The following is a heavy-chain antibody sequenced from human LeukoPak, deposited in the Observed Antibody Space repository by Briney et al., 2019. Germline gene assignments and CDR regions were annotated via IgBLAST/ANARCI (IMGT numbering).Heavy chain of an antibody. CDR1: GLAVSSNY. Sequence: GGSLRLSCAASGLAVSSNYMNWVRQAPGKGLEWVSVIYSGGTTHYADSVKGRFTTSRDSSKNTLYLQMNSLRAEDTAVYYCARDPTYDRGDAFDIWGQGTMVTVSS. J-gene: IGHJ3*02. V-gene: IGHV3-53*01. CDR2: IYSGGTT. CDR3: ARDPTYDRGDAFDI. D-gene: IGHD3-9*01.